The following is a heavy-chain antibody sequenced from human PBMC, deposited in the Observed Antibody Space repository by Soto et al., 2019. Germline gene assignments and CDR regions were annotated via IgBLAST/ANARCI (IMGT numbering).Heavy chain of an antibody. CDR3: ARAPRSYGYTIDY. Sequence: SMKVSCKASGGTFSSYTISWVRQAPGQGLEWMGRIIPILGIANYAQKFQGRVTITADKSTSTAYMELSSLRSEDTAVYYCARAPRSYGYTIDYWGQGTLVTVSS. CDR1: GGTFSSYT. V-gene: IGHV1-69*02. J-gene: IGHJ4*02. D-gene: IGHD5-18*01. CDR2: IIPILGIA.